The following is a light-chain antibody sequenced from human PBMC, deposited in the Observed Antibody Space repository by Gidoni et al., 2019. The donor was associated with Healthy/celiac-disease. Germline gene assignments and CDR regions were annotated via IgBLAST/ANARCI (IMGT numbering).Light chain of an antibody. CDR1: QGIRNV. CDR3: LQHNSYPLT. CDR2: AAS. V-gene: IGKV1-17*01. Sequence: DIQITQSPFALAASVGDGGTIACQASQGIRNVLGWYQQKPGKAPKRLIYAASSLQSGVPSRFSGSGSGTEFTLTSSSLQPEDFANYYCLQHNSYPLTFGGGTKVEIK. J-gene: IGKJ4*01.